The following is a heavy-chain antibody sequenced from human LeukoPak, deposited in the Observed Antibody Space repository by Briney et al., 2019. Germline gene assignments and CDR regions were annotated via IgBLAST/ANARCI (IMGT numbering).Heavy chain of an antibody. CDR2: IIPICGTA. CDR3: ARARRDTIFGVVTSRYFDY. J-gene: IGHJ4*02. CDR1: GGTFSSYA. Sequence: ASVRVSCTASGGTFSSYAISWVRQAPGQGLEWMGGIIPICGTANYAQKFQGRVTITTDESTSTAYMELSSLRSEDTAVYYCARARRDTIFGVVTSRYFDYWGQGTLVTVSS. D-gene: IGHD3-3*01. V-gene: IGHV1-69*05.